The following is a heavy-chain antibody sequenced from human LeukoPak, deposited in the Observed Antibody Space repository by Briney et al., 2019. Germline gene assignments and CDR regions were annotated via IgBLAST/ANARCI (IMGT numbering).Heavy chain of an antibody. D-gene: IGHD6-6*01. CDR3: ARDIAARYFDY. Sequence: KPSETLSLTCTVSGGSISNYYWSWIRQPPGKGPEWIGYIYYSGSTNYNPSLKSRVTMSLDTSKKQFSLKLSSVTAADTAVYYCARDIAARYFDYWGQGTLVTVSS. CDR2: IYYSGST. CDR1: GGSISNYY. V-gene: IGHV4-59*01. J-gene: IGHJ4*02.